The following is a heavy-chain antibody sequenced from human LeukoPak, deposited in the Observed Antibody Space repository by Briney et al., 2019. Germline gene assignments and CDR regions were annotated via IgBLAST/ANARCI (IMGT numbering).Heavy chain of an antibody. CDR3: AKKRWKLLQSPLDY. V-gene: IGHV3-23*01. CDR1: GFTFRTYA. CDR2: ISGSVGTT. J-gene: IGHJ4*02. Sequence: GGSLRLSCAASGFTFRTYAMSWVRQAPGKGLEWVSGISGSVGTTNYADSVKGRFTISRDNSKNTLYLQMNSLRAEDTAVYYCAKKRWKLLQSPLDYWGQGTLVTVSS. D-gene: IGHD1-26*01.